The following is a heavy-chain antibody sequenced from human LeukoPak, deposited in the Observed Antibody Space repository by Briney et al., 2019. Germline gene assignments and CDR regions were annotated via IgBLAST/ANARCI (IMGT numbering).Heavy chain of an antibody. J-gene: IGHJ4*02. Sequence: GGSLRLSCVGSGFTFRSHAMSWVRQAPGKGLEFVSGIYENGGTTYYADSVKGRFSISRDNPKNALYLQMDSLRGEDTAVYYCAKDFRIGYSAHFDYWGQGALVTVSS. CDR1: GFTFRSHA. D-gene: IGHD2-21*01. V-gene: IGHV3-23*01. CDR3: AKDFRIGYSAHFDY. CDR2: IYENGGTT.